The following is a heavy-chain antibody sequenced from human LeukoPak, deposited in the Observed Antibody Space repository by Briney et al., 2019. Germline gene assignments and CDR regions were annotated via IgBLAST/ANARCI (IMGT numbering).Heavy chain of an antibody. CDR2: ISSSSSYT. Sequence: GGSRRLSWATAGFTFSDYYMSWIRQAPGKGLEWVSYISSSSSYTNYADSVKGRFTISRDNAKNSLYLQMNSLRAEDTAVYYCARDRGSSSWYEYWGQGTLVTVSS. J-gene: IGHJ4*02. CDR3: ARDRGSSSWYEY. CDR1: GFTFSDYY. V-gene: IGHV3-11*06. D-gene: IGHD6-13*01.